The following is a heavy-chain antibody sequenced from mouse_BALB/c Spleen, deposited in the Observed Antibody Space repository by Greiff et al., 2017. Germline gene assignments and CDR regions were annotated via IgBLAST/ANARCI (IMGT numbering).Heavy chain of an antibody. V-gene: IGHV5-6-5*01. CDR2: ISSGGST. Sequence: EVQGVESGGGLVKPGGSLKLSCAASGFTFSSYAMSWVRQTPEKRLEWVASISSGGSTYYPDSVKGRFTISRDNARNILYLQMSSLRSEDTAMYYCARGGRAMDYWGQGTSVTVSS. CDR1: GFTFSSYA. J-gene: IGHJ4*01. CDR3: ARGGRAMDY.